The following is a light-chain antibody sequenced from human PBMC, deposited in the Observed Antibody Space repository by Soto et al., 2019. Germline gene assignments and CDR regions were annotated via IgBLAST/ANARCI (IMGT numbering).Light chain of an antibody. CDR2: EVS. CDR1: SSDVGAYKY. Sequence: QSALTQPPSASGSPGQSVTISCTGTSSDVGAYKYVSWYQQYPGKAPKLMIYEVSKRPSGVPDRFSGSKSGNTASLTVSGLQAEYEADYYCTSYVGSDIWVFGGGTTVPVL. CDR3: TSYVGSDIWV. J-gene: IGLJ3*02. V-gene: IGLV2-8*01.